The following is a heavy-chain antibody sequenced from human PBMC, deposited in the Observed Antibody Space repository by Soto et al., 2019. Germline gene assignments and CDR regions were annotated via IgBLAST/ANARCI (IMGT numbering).Heavy chain of an antibody. CDR3: ARVLMADSGWPHVHDY. J-gene: IGHJ4*02. D-gene: IGHD6-19*01. CDR1: GFSLSNARMR. Sequence: QVTLKDSGPVLVKPTETLTRTCTVSGFSLSNARMRVSWIRQPPGKALEWLAHIFSNDEKSYSTSLKSRLTIPKDTSKSQVVLTMTNIDPVDTATYYCARVLMADSGWPHVHDYWGQGTLVTVSS. V-gene: IGHV2-26*01. CDR2: IFSNDEK.